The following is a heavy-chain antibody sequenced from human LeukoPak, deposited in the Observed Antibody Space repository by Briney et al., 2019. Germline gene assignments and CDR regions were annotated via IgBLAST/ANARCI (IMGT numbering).Heavy chain of an antibody. CDR1: GGSISSHY. CDR3: ARLSTPHYDFWSGYYNSYYYYMDV. D-gene: IGHD3-3*01. J-gene: IGHJ6*03. V-gene: IGHV4-4*09. Sequence: SETLSLTCTVSGGSISSHYWSWIRQPPGKGLEWIGYIYTSGSTNYNPSLKSRVTISVDTSKNQFSLKLSSVTAADTAVYYCARLSTPHYDFWSGYYNSYYYYMDVWGKGTTVTVSS. CDR2: IYTSGST.